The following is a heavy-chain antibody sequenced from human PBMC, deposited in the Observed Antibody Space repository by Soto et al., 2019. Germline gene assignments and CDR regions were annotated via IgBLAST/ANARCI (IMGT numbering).Heavy chain of an antibody. CDR1: GGSFSGYY. Sequence: QVQLQQWGAGLLKPSETLSLTCAVYGGSFSGYYWSWIRQPPGKGLEWIGEINHSGSTNYNPSLKSRVAISVDTSKNQFSLKLSSVTAADTAVYYCARIAAENLTYYFDYWGQGTLVTVSS. V-gene: IGHV4-34*01. CDR3: ARIAAENLTYYFDY. J-gene: IGHJ4*02. D-gene: IGHD6-13*01. CDR2: INHSGST.